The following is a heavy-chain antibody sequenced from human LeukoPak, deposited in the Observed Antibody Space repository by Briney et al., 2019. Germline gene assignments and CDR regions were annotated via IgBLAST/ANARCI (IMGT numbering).Heavy chain of an antibody. CDR2: IFSGGST. CDR3: ARVGPTRSDFDY. Sequence: GGSLRLSCAASGFIFSSNYMTWVRQAPGKGLEWVSVIFSGGSTYYADSVKGRVTISRDNSKNTLYLQMNNLRGEDTAVYYCARVGPTRSDFDYWGQRTLVTVSS. D-gene: IGHD1-26*01. J-gene: IGHJ4*02. V-gene: IGHV3-53*01. CDR1: GFIFSSNY.